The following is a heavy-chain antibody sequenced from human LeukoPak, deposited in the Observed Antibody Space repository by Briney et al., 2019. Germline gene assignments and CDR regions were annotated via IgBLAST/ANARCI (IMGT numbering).Heavy chain of an antibody. J-gene: IGHJ3*02. CDR3: ETSNSGSPNAFDI. CDR1: GFTFSSYG. V-gene: IGHV3-30*02. Sequence: GGSLRLSCAASGFTFSSYGMHWVRQAPGKGLEWVAFIRYDGSNKYYADSVKGRFTISRDNSKNTLYLQMNSLRAEDTAVYYCETSNSGSPNAFDIWGQGTMVTVSS. CDR2: IRYDGSNK. D-gene: IGHD1-26*01.